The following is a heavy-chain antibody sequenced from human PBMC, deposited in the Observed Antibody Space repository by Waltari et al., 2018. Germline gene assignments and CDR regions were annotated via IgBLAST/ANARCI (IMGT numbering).Heavy chain of an antibody. CDR2: INGNSGST. Sequence: QVQLQESGPGLVKPSETLSLTCAVSGGSFSSYWWSWIRQPPGKGLEWIGEINGNSGSTNYNPSLKSRVTISKDASKNQFSLKLSSVTAADTAVYYCARDFGSRYYFDYWGQGVLVTVSS. CDR3: ARDFGSRYYFDY. J-gene: IGHJ4*02. CDR1: GGSFSSYW. V-gene: IGHV4-59*12. D-gene: IGHD2-15*01.